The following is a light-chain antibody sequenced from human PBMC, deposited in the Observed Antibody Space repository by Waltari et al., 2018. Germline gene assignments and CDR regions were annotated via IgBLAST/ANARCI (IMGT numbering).Light chain of an antibody. V-gene: IGLV2-14*03. Sequence: QSALTQPASVSGSPGQSITISCTGTSSDVGGYNYVSWYQQHPGKAPKLMVYDVTNRPSGVSSRFSGSKSGHTASLTISGLQAEDEADYYCSSYTSSTVVFGGGTKLTVL. CDR2: DVT. CDR3: SSYTSSTVV. CDR1: SSDVGGYNY. J-gene: IGLJ2*01.